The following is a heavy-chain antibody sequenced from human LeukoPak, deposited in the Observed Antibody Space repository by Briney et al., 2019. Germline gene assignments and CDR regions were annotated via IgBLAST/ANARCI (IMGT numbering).Heavy chain of an antibody. CDR3: ARERGDGYNWFDP. Sequence: PSQTLSLTCTVSGGSISSGDYYWSWIRQPPGKGLEWIGYIYYSGSTYYNPSLKSRVTISVDTSKNQFSLKLSSVTAADTAVYYCARERGDGYNWFDPWGQGTLGTVSS. V-gene: IGHV4-30-4*08. CDR1: GGSISSGDYY. CDR2: IYYSGST. D-gene: IGHD5-24*01. J-gene: IGHJ5*02.